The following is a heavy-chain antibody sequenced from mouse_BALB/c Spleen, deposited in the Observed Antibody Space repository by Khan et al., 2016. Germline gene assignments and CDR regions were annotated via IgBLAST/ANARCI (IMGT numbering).Heavy chain of an antibody. D-gene: IGHD2-10*02. Sequence: VQLQESGAELARPGASVKLSCKASGYTFTSYWMQWVRQRPGQGLEWIGAIYPGDGDTRYTQKFKGKTTLTADKSSSTAYMQLSSLASEDSAVYYCARSYCNYGAMDYWGQGTSVTVSS. CDR1: GYTFTSYW. CDR3: ARSYCNYGAMDY. CDR2: IYPGDGDT. J-gene: IGHJ4*01. V-gene: IGHV1-87*01.